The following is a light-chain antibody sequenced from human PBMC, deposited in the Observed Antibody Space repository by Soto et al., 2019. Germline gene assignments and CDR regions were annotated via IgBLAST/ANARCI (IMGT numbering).Light chain of an antibody. CDR2: DVS. V-gene: IGLV2-14*01. Sequence: SVLTQPASVSGSPGQSIAISCTGTSSEVGGYSYVSWYQQQPGKAPKLVISDVSNRPSGVSDRFSGSKSGNTASLTISGLQTEDEADYYCASYTTSSTYVFGTGTKVTVL. J-gene: IGLJ1*01. CDR3: ASYTTSSTYV. CDR1: SSEVGGYSY.